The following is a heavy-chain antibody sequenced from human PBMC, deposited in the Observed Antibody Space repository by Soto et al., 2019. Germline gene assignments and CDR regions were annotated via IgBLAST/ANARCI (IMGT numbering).Heavy chain of an antibody. CDR1: GGTFSSYA. V-gene: IGHV1-69*01. D-gene: IGHD4-17*01. Sequence: QVQLVQSGAEVKKPGSSVKVSCKASGGTFSSYAISWVRQAPGQGLECMGGIIPIFGTANYEQKFQGRVTITADESTSTEYMELSSLRSEDTAVYYCARESQFTTVTTNGSFDIWCQGTMVTVSS. CDR3: ARESQFTTVTTNGSFDI. J-gene: IGHJ3*02. CDR2: IIPIFGTA.